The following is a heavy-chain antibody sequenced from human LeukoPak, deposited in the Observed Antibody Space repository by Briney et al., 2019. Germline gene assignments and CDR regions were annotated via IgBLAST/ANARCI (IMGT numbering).Heavy chain of an antibody. CDR3: VTGITVAGTEYYFDY. CDR1: GYILSAIS. J-gene: IGHJ4*02. V-gene: IGHV1-24*01. CDR2: LDPGQGET. Sequence: ASVKVSCKVSGYILSAISMHWVRQSPGKGLEWMGGLDPGQGETVYAQKFQGRVTMTEDTSTDTAYMELSSLRSEDTAVYYCVTGITVAGTEYYFDYWGQGILVTVSP. D-gene: IGHD6-19*01.